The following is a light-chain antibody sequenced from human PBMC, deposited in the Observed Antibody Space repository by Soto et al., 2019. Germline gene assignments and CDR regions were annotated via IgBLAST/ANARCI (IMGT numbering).Light chain of an antibody. J-gene: IGLJ1*01. CDR1: SSDLAIYNY. Sequence: QSALTQPASVSGSPGQSITLSCTGTSSDLAIYNYVSWYQQQPGKAPKLMIYQVTNRPSGVSNRFSGSRSGNTASLTISGRQAEDEADYYCSSYTDSSNYVFGTGTKLTVL. V-gene: IGLV2-14*01. CDR3: SSYTDSSNYV. CDR2: QVT.